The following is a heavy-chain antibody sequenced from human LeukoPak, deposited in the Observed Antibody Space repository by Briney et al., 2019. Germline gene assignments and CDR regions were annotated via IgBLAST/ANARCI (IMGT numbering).Heavy chain of an antibody. D-gene: IGHD3-22*01. Sequence: PSETLSLTCTVSGDSVNSLDLWSWVRQPPGKGLEWIGEMYLSGTTHSNPSVKSRVTISIDKSKNQFFLNLSSVTAADTAVYYCAGLVGRYSSGLYYYYFDYWGQGTLVTVSS. CDR3: AGLVGRYSSGLYYYYFDY. CDR2: MYLSGTT. V-gene: IGHV4-4*02. CDR1: GDSVNSLDL. J-gene: IGHJ4*02.